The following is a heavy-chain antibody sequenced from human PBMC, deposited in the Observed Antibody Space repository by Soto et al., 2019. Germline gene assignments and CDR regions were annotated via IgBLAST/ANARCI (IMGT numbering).Heavy chain of an antibody. D-gene: IGHD5-18*01. Sequence: SETLSLTCTVSGGSISNYYWSWIRQPPGKGLEWIGHIFYTGNTNYNPALGSRVTISVDTSKNQFSLKLSSVTAADTAFYYCARDSGYNYGYFRWFDPWGQGTLVTVSS. V-gene: IGHV4-59*01. CDR1: GGSISNYY. CDR2: IFYTGNT. CDR3: ARDSGYNYGYFRWFDP. J-gene: IGHJ5*02.